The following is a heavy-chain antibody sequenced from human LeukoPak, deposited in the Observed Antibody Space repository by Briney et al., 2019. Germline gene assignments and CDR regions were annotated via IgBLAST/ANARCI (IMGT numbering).Heavy chain of an antibody. J-gene: IGHJ4*02. V-gene: IGHV3-48*04. Sequence: PGGSLRLSCAASGFIFTDYSTNWVRQAPGKGLEWVSYISSSGRSKYYADSVKGRFTISRDNAKDSLYLQMNSLRAEDTAVYYCARRPVAGADFDYWGQGTLVTVSS. CDR2: ISSSGRSK. CDR1: GFIFTDYS. D-gene: IGHD6-19*01. CDR3: ARRPVAGADFDY.